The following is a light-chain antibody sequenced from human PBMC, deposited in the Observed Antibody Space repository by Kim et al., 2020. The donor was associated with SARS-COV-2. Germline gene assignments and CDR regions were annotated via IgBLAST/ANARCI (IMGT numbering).Light chain of an antibody. CDR2: AAS. V-gene: IGKV1-27*01. CDR3: QKYYSDPL. J-gene: IGKJ1*01. Sequence: DIQMTQSPSSLSASVGDRVTITCRASQDISNYLAWYQQKVGKVPKLLIYAASTLQSGVSSRFGGTGSGTDFTLTISSLQPEDVATYYCQKYYSDPLFGQGTKVEIK. CDR1: QDISNY.